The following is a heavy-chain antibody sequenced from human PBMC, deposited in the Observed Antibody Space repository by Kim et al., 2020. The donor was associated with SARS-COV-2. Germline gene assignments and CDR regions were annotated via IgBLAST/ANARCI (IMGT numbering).Heavy chain of an antibody. Sequence: YNPSLKSRVTISGDTSKNQFALKLSSVTAADTAVYYCASEVPAAYYAFDIWGQGTMVTVSS. D-gene: IGHD2-2*01. V-gene: IGHV4-39*01. CDR3: ASEVPAAYYAFDI. J-gene: IGHJ3*02.